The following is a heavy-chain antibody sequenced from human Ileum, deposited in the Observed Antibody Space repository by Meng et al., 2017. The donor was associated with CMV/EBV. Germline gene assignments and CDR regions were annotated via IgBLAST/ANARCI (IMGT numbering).Heavy chain of an antibody. V-gene: IGHV1-8*03. CDR1: GYTFTSYD. CDR2: MNPNSGNT. Sequence: ASVKVSCKASGYTFTSYDINWVRQATGQGLEWMGWMNPNSGNTGYAQKFQGRVTITRNTSISTAYMEMSSLRSEDTAVHYCARGWMGWLSSYYYYGMDVWGQGTTVT. J-gene: IGHJ6*02. CDR3: ARGWMGWLSSYYYYGMDV. D-gene: IGHD3-3*01.